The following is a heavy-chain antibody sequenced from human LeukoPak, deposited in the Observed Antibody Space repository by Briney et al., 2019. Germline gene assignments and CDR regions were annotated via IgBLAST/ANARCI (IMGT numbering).Heavy chain of an antibody. CDR3: ARSTGVGLITAMVKRGWFDP. CDR1: GGTFSSYA. CDR2: IIPILGIA. Sequence: ASVKVSCKASGGTFSSYAISWVRQAPGQGLEWMGRIIPILGIANYAQKFQGRVTITADKSTSTAYVELSSLRSEDTAVYYCARSTGVGLITAMVKRGWFDPWGQGTLVTVSS. D-gene: IGHD5-18*01. V-gene: IGHV1-69*04. J-gene: IGHJ5*02.